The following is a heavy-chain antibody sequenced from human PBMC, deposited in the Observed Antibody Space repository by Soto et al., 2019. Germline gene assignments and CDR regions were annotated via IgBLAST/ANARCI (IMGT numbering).Heavy chain of an antibody. Sequence: PSETLSLTCTVSGGPISSYYWSWIRQPPGKGLEWIGYIYYSESTNYNPSLKSRVTISVDTSKNQFSLKLSSVTAADTAVYYCAREGYCSSTSCHTWFDPWGQGTLVTVSS. V-gene: IGHV4-59*01. CDR2: IYYSEST. J-gene: IGHJ5*02. CDR3: AREGYCSSTSCHTWFDP. D-gene: IGHD2-2*01. CDR1: GGPISSYY.